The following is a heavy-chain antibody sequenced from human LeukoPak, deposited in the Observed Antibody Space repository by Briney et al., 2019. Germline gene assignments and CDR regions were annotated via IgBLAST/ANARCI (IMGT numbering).Heavy chain of an antibody. D-gene: IGHD3-22*01. CDR2: ITSSGDGT. V-gene: IGHV3-23*01. Sequence: GGSLRLSCTASGFTFSIYAMSWVRQAPGKGLQWVSSITSSGDGTYYADSVKGRFTISRDNSENMLYLQMNSLRVEDTAVYFCAEDRPNYYGSNGHYYRRDGDYWGQGTLVTVSS. J-gene: IGHJ4*02. CDR3: AEDRPNYYGSNGHYYRRDGDY. CDR1: GFTFSIYA.